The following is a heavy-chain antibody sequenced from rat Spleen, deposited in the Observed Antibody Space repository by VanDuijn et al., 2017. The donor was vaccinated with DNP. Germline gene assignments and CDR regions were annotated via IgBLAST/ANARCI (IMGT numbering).Heavy chain of an antibody. CDR2: ILYDDSRT. CDR1: GFTFSDYN. CDR3: ATRVGNYGYPFAY. Sequence: EVQLVESGGGPVQPGRSLKLSCVASGFTFSDYNMAWIRQAPKKGLEWVATILYDDSRTYYRDSVKGRFTISRDNTKSTLYLQMDSLRSEDTATYYCATRVGNYGYPFAYWGQGTLVTVSS. J-gene: IGHJ3*01. V-gene: IGHV5S10*01. D-gene: IGHD1-7*01.